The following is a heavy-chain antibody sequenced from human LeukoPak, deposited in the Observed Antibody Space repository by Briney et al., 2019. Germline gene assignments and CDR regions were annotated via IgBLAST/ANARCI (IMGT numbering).Heavy chain of an antibody. CDR2: IYSGGST. CDR3: ARERAELLWFGEYYYYGMDV. J-gene: IGHJ6*02. D-gene: IGHD3-10*01. V-gene: IGHV3-53*01. Sequence: GGSLRLSCAASGFTVSSNHMSWVRQAPGKGLEWVSVIYSGGSTYYADSVKGRFTISRDNSKNTLYLQMNSLRAEDTAVYYCARERAELLWFGEYYYYGMDVWGQGTTVTVSS. CDR1: GFTVSSNH.